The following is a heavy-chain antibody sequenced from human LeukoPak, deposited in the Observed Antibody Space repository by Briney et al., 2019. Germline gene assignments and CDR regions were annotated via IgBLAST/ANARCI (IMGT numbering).Heavy chain of an antibody. J-gene: IGHJ4*02. Sequence: SQTLSLTCAISGDSVSSNTPAWNWIRQSPSRGLEWLGRTYYRSKWYNDYAVSVRSRITIHPDTAKNQFSLQLNSVTPEDTAVYYCARQQRGAFDYWGQGTLVTVSS. V-gene: IGHV6-1*01. D-gene: IGHD6-13*01. CDR1: GDSVSSNTPA. CDR2: TYYRSKWYN. CDR3: ARQQRGAFDY.